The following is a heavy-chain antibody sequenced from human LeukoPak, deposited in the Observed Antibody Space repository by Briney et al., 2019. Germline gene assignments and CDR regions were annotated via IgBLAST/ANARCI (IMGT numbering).Heavy chain of an antibody. Sequence: GGSLRLSCAASGFTFSSYSMNWVRQAPGKGLEWVALISFDGGVRYYADSVKGRFTISRDNSKNTLYLQMNSLRSEDSAVYYCVTEDIATVYDYWGQGTLVTVSS. D-gene: IGHD5-18*01. CDR2: ISFDGGVR. V-gene: IGHV3-30*03. CDR3: VTEDIATVYDY. J-gene: IGHJ4*02. CDR1: GFTFSSYS.